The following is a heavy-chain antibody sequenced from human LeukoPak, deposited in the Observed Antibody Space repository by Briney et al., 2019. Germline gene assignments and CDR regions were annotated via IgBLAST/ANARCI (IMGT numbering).Heavy chain of an antibody. CDR3: ARSMGATRGDNDY. V-gene: IGHV3-21*01. J-gene: IGHJ4*02. CDR1: GSTFSSYS. CDR2: ISSSSSYI. Sequence: GGSLRLSCAASGSTFSSYSMNWVRQAPGKGLEWVSSISSSSSYIYYADSVKGRFTSSRDNAKNSLYLQMNSLRAEDTAVYYCARSMGATRGDNDYWGQGTLVTVSS. D-gene: IGHD1-26*01.